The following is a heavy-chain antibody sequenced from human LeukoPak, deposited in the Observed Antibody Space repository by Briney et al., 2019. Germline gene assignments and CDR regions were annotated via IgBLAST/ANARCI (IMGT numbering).Heavy chain of an antibody. V-gene: IGHV1-18*01. Sequence: ASVKVSCKASGYTFTSYGISWVRQAPGQGLEWMGWISAYNGNTNYAQKLQGRVTITTDTSTSTAYMELRSLRSDDTAVYYCARVEGNYYYDSSGYYHDYWGQGTLVTVSS. CDR1: GYTFTSYG. CDR2: ISAYNGNT. CDR3: ARVEGNYYYDSSGYYHDY. D-gene: IGHD3-22*01. J-gene: IGHJ4*02.